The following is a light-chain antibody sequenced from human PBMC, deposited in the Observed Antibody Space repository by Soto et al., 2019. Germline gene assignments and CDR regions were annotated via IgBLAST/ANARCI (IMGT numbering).Light chain of an antibody. J-gene: IGKJ4*01. CDR2: GAS. CDR3: QQYGSSPFT. V-gene: IGKV3-20*01. Sequence: EIVLTQSPGTLSLSPGERATLSCRASQSDINGYLAWYQQRPGQPPRLVIYGASRRATGIPDRFSGSGSGTDFTLSISRLEPEDFAAYYCQQYGSSPFTFGGGTKVEIK. CDR1: QSDINGY.